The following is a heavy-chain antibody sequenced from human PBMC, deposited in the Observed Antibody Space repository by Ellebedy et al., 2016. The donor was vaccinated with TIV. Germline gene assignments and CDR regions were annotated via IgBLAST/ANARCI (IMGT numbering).Heavy chain of an antibody. J-gene: IGHJ3*01. CDR3: ARDYDYLWGI. Sequence: SVKVSXXASGFNFFTSAIQWVRQARGQRLEWIGWILVNNGYTNYAQKFEDRVTITRDMSTSTAYMELSSLRSEDTAVYYCARDYDYLWGIWGQGTMVTVSS. V-gene: IGHV1-58*02. CDR2: ILVNNGYT. CDR1: GFNFFTSA. D-gene: IGHD3-16*01.